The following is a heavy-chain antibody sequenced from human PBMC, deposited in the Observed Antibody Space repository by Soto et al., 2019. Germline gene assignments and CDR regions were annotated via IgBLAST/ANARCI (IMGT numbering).Heavy chain of an antibody. D-gene: IGHD1-26*01. CDR1: GYTFSSYG. CDR2: INAGNGNT. J-gene: IGHJ3*02. CDR3: ARGRSGSYLDAFDI. Sequence: QVQLVQSGAEVKKPGASVKVSFEASGYTFSSYGIHWVRQAPGQRLEWMGWINAGNGNTRDSQKFQARVTITRDTSATTAYMELSSLRSEDTAVYYCARGRSGSYLDAFDIWGQGTMVTVSS. V-gene: IGHV1-3*01.